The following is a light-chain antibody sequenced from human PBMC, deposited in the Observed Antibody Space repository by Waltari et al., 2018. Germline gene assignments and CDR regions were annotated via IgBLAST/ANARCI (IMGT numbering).Light chain of an antibody. Sequence: EIVLTQSPGTLSLSPGERATLSCRASQTVRTTYLAWYQQKPGQAPTLLIYGASSRATGIPDRFSGSGSGTDFSRTISSLEPEDFAVYYCQQYDISPLTVGGGTRVEIK. CDR1: QTVRTTY. J-gene: IGKJ4*01. CDR3: QQYDISPLT. V-gene: IGKV3-20*01. CDR2: GAS.